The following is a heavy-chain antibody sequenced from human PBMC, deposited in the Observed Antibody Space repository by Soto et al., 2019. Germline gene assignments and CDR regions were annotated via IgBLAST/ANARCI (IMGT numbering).Heavy chain of an antibody. Sequence: GGSLRLSCAASGFTVSSKYMSWVRQAPGKGLEWVSVIYTGGRTHYADSVKGRFTISRDDSKNTLYLQMNSLRAEDTAVYYCARETYYEFWEGLDVWGQGTTVTVSS. CDR1: GFTVSSKY. CDR3: ARETYYEFWEGLDV. D-gene: IGHD3-3*01. CDR2: IYTGGRT. J-gene: IGHJ6*02. V-gene: IGHV3-53*01.